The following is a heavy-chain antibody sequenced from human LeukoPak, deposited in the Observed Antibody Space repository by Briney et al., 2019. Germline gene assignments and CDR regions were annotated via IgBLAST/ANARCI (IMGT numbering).Heavy chain of an antibody. CDR3: AREADYSSSSDWYFYL. CDR1: GFTFSSYS. J-gene: IGHJ2*01. V-gene: IGHV3-21*01. CDR2: ISSSSTYI. D-gene: IGHD6-6*01. Sequence: GGSLRLSCAASGFTFSSYSLNWVRQAPGKGLEWVSSISSSSTYIYYADSVKGRFTISRDNAKNSLYLQMNSLRAEDTAVYYCAREADYSSSSDWYFYLWGRETLVTVSS.